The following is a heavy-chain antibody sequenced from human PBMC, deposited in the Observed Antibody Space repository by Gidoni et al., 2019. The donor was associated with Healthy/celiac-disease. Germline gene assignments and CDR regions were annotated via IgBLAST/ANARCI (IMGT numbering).Heavy chain of an antibody. V-gene: IGHV4-61*02. CDR2: IYTRGST. CDR1: GGSISSASYY. Sequence: QVQLQESGPGLVKPSQTLSLTCTVAGGSISSASYYWSWLRQPAGKGLEWIGRIYTRGSTNYNPSQKSRVTMSVDTSKNQFSLKLSSVTAADTAVYYCARAQERATQAHYDGMDVWGQGTTVTVSS. D-gene: IGHD5-12*01. CDR3: ARAQERATQAHYDGMDV. J-gene: IGHJ6*02.